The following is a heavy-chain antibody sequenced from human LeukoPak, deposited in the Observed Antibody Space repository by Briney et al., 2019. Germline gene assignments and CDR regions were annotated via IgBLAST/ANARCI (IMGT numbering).Heavy chain of an antibody. Sequence: SETLSLTCTVSGGSISSYYWSWLRQPPGKGLEWIGYIYYSGSTNYNPSLKSRVTISVDTSKNQFSLKLSSVTAADTAVYYCARGSRGDGYIADAFDIWGQGTMVTVSS. J-gene: IGHJ3*02. D-gene: IGHD5-24*01. CDR3: ARGSRGDGYIADAFDI. V-gene: IGHV4-59*01. CDR2: IYYSGST. CDR1: GGSISSYY.